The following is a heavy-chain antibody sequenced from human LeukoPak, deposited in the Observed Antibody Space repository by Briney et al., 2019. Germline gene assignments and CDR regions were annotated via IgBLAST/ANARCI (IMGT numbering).Heavy chain of an antibody. Sequence: ASVKVSCKASGYTFTSYGISWVRQAPGQGLEWMGRIIPILGIANYAQKLQGRVTMTTDTSTSTAYMELRSLRSDDTAVYYCAREGDDYGDFMNWFDPWGQGTLVTVSS. D-gene: IGHD4-17*01. CDR3: AREGDDYGDFMNWFDP. V-gene: IGHV1-18*01. J-gene: IGHJ5*02. CDR1: GYTFTSYG. CDR2: IIPILGIA.